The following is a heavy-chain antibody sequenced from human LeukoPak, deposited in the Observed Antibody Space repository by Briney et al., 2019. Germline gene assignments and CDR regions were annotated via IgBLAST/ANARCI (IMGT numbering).Heavy chain of an antibody. CDR1: GFTFSPYG. J-gene: IGHJ3*02. V-gene: IGHV3-33*06. CDR2: IWSDGNNK. Sequence: GRSLRLSCAATGFTFSPYGMHWVRQAPGKGLEWVAVIWSDGNNKFYADSVKGRFTFSRDNSRNTLSLQMNSLRAEDTAVYYCVKERGPFDAFDIWGQGTMVTVSS. CDR3: VKERGPFDAFDI.